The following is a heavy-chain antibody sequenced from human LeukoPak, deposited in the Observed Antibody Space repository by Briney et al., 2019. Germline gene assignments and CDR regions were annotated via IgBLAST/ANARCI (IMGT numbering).Heavy chain of an antibody. CDR1: GFTFSSYA. J-gene: IGHJ4*02. D-gene: IGHD6-13*01. CDR2: ISYDGSNK. V-gene: IGHV3-30*01. CDR3: ARESRVFGFDH. Sequence: GGSLRLSCAASGFTFSSYAMHWVRQAPGKGLEWVAVISYDGSNKYYADSVKGRFTISRDNSKNTLYLQMNSLRAEDTAVYYCARESRVFGFDHWGQGTLVTVSS.